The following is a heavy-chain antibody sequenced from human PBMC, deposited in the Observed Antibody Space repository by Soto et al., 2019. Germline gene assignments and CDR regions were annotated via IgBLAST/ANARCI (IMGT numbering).Heavy chain of an antibody. J-gene: IGHJ4*02. D-gene: IGHD2-15*01. CDR3: ARDHGSGMVDY. V-gene: IGHV3-33*01. CDR2: IWYDGSNK. CDR1: GFTFSSYG. Sequence: QVQLVESGGGVVQPGRSLRLSCAASGFTFSSYGMHWVRQAPGKGLEWVAVIWYDGSNKYYADSVKGRFTISRDNSKNTLYLKRNSLRAEDKAVYYCARDHGSGMVDYWGQGTLVTVSS.